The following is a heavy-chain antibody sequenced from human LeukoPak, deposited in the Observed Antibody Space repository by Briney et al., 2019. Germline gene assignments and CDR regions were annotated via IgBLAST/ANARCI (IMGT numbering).Heavy chain of an antibody. J-gene: IGHJ3*02. CDR1: GGSITNNHYY. D-gene: IGHD3-10*01. CDR2: IYYSGST. V-gene: IGHV4-39*01. CDR3: ARWGSGAFDI. Sequence: SETLSLTCVVSGGSITNNHYYWGCIRQPPGKGLEWIGSIYYSGSTYYNPSLKSRVTISVDTSKNQFSLKLNSVNAADTAVYYCARWGSGAFDIWGQGAMVTVSS.